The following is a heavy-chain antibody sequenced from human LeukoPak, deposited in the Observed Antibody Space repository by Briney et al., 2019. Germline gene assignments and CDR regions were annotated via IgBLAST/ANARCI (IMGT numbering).Heavy chain of an antibody. Sequence: PGRSLRLSCAASGFTFSSYGMHWVRQAPGKGLEWVAVIWYDGSNKYYADSVKGRFTISRDNSKNTLYLQMNSLRAEDTAVYYCAKDRQYKFGELCAYFDYWGQGTLVTVSS. J-gene: IGHJ4*02. D-gene: IGHD3-10*01. V-gene: IGHV3-33*06. CDR1: GFTFSSYG. CDR2: IWYDGSNK. CDR3: AKDRQYKFGELCAYFDY.